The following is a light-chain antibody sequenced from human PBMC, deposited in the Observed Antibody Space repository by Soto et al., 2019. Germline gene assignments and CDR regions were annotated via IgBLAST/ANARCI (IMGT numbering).Light chain of an antibody. V-gene: IGLV2-14*01. Sequence: QSVLTQPASVSGSPGQSITISCTGTSSDVGAFNYVSWYLQYPGRAPKLMIYDVGNRPTGVSNRLSGSKSGNTASLTISGLQAEAEADYYCCSYASGSIYVFGTGTKLTVL. CDR1: SSDVGAFNY. J-gene: IGLJ1*01. CDR2: DVG. CDR3: CSYASGSIYV.